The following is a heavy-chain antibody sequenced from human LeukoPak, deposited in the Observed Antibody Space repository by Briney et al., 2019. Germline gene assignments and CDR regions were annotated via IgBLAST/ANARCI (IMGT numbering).Heavy chain of an antibody. D-gene: IGHD3-10*01. J-gene: IGHJ4*02. V-gene: IGHV4-61*02. CDR2: IYSSGST. CDR1: GGSISSGSYY. Sequence: PSQTLSLTCSVSGGSISSGSYYWSWIRQPAGKGLEWIGRIYSSGSTNYNPSLKSRVTMSVDTSKNQFSLKVNSATAADTAVYYCARESRRSYCNEYWGQGALVTVSS. CDR3: ARESRRSYCNEY.